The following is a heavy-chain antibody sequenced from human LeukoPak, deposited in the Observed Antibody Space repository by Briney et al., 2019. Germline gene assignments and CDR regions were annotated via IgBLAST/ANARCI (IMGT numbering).Heavy chain of an antibody. J-gene: IGHJ4*02. CDR1: GFTFSSYA. CDR2: ISYDGSNK. CDR3: ARGPPELYCGGDCSHYFDY. Sequence: GGSLRLSCAASGFTFSSYAMHWVRQAPGKGLEWVAVISYDGSNKYYADSVKGRFTISRDNSKNTLYLQMNSLRAEDTAVYYYARGPPELYCGGDCSHYFDYWGQGTLVTVSS. D-gene: IGHD2-21*02. V-gene: IGHV3-30-3*01.